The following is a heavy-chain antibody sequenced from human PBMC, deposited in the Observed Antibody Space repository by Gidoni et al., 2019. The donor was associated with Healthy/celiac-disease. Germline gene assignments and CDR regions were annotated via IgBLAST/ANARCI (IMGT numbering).Heavy chain of an antibody. CDR3: ARETVVGIAARPGGIDY. CDR2: INPSGGST. V-gene: IGHV1-46*01. J-gene: IGHJ4*02. Sequence: QVQLVQSGAEVKKPGASVTVSCKASGYTFTSYYMHWVRQAPGQGLEWMGIINPSGGSTSYAQKFQGRVTMTRDTSTSTVYMELSSLRSEDTAVYYCARETVVGIAARPGGIDYWGQGTLVTVSS. CDR1: GYTFTSYY. D-gene: IGHD6-6*01.